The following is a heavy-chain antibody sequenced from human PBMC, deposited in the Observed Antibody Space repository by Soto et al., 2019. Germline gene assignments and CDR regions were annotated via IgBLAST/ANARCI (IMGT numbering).Heavy chain of an antibody. Sequence: QMQLVQSGTEVKKPGTSVKVSCKASGFTFTSSAVQWVRQARGQRLEWIGWIVVGSGNTNYAQKFQERVTITRDMSTSTAYMELSSLRAEDTAVYYCAARGIAVAGTADYWGQGTLVTVSS. CDR2: IVVGSGNT. CDR1: GFTFTSSA. J-gene: IGHJ4*02. D-gene: IGHD6-19*01. V-gene: IGHV1-58*01. CDR3: AARGIAVAGTADY.